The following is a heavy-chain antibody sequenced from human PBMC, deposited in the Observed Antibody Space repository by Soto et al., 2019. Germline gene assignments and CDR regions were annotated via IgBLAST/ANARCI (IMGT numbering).Heavy chain of an antibody. CDR3: AILPGSEDSSSWTDAFDI. J-gene: IGHJ3*02. V-gene: IGHV1-2*02. D-gene: IGHD6-13*01. CDR2: INPNSGGT. Sequence: QVQLVQSGAEVKKPGASVKVSCKASGYTFTGYYMHWVRQAPGQGLEWMGWINPNSGGTNYAQKFQGRVTMTRDTSISTAYMELSRLRSDDTAVYYCAILPGSEDSSSWTDAFDIWGQGIMVTVSS. CDR1: GYTFTGYY.